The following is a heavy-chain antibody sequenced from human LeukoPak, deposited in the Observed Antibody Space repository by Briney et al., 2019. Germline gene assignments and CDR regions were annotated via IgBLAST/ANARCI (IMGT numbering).Heavy chain of an antibody. Sequence: GGSLRLSCAASGFTFSSYAMHWVRQAPGKGLEWVSSISSSSSYIYYADSVKGRFTISRDNAKNSLYLQMNSLRAEDTAVYYCARDRDGYNFSPNFDYWGQGTLVTVSS. J-gene: IGHJ4*02. CDR1: GFTFSSYA. CDR2: ISSSSSYI. D-gene: IGHD5-24*01. CDR3: ARDRDGYNFSPNFDY. V-gene: IGHV3-21*01.